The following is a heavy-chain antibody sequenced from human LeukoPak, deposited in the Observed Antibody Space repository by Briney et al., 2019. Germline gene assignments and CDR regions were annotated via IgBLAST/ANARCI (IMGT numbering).Heavy chain of an antibody. D-gene: IGHD6-19*01. Sequence: SETLSLTCTVSGGSISSSSYYWGWIRQPPGKGLEWIGSIYYSGSTFYNPSLKSRVTISVDTSKNQFSLKLSSVTAADTAMYYCARSEVYSSGSDFDYWGQGTLVTVSS. V-gene: IGHV4-39*01. CDR1: GGSISSSSYY. J-gene: IGHJ4*02. CDR2: IYYSGST. CDR3: ARSEVYSSGSDFDY.